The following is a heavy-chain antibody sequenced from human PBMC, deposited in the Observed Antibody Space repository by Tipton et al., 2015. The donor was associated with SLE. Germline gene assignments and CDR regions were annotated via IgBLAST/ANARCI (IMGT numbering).Heavy chain of an antibody. V-gene: IGHV3-21*01. CDR3: ARSGRGLDAFDI. Sequence: LSLTCAASGFTFSSYAMHWVRQAPGKGLEWVSSISSSSSYIYYADSVKGRFTISRDNAKNSLYLQMNSLRAEDTAVYYCARSGRGLDAFDIWGQGTMVTVSS. CDR1: GFTFSSYA. D-gene: IGHD1-1*01. J-gene: IGHJ3*02. CDR2: ISSSSSYI.